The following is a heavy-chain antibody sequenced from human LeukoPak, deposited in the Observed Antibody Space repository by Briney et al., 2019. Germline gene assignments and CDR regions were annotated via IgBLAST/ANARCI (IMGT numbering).Heavy chain of an antibody. CDR1: GFTFSSYA. CDR2: IGGGGDST. V-gene: IGHV3-23*01. CDR3: AKDPTYYDILTPFDY. J-gene: IGHJ4*02. Sequence: PGGSLRLSCAASGFTFSSYAMSWVRQAPGKGLEWVSAIGGGGDSTYYVDSVKGRFTISRDNSKNTLYLQMNSLRVEDTAVYYCAKDPTYYDILTPFDYWGQGTLVTVSS. D-gene: IGHD3-9*01.